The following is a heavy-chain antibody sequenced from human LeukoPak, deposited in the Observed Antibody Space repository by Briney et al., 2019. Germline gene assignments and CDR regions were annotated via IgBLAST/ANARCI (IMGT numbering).Heavy chain of an antibody. CDR2: IYTSGT. CDR1: GGSISSYY. Sequence: SETLSLTCTVSGGSISSYYWSWIRQPAGKGLEWIGRIYTSGTNYNPSLKSRVTMSIDTSKNQFSLKLSSVTAADTAVYYCASYHGLYYFDYWGQGTLVTVSS. V-gene: IGHV4-4*07. D-gene: IGHD2-2*01. J-gene: IGHJ4*02. CDR3: ASYHGLYYFDY.